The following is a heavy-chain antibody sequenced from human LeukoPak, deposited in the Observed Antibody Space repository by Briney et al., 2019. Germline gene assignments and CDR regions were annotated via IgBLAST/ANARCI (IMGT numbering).Heavy chain of an antibody. CDR2: INPSGGST. CDR1: APPSTPPP. CDR3: ARDPDGMDV. Sequence: ASVKVSRPAPAPPSTPPPLHPPRHPPAPRLEWMGIINPSGGSTSYAQKFQGRVTMTRDTSTSTVYMELSSLRSEDTAVYYCARDPDGMDVWGQGTTVTVSS. J-gene: IGHJ6*02. V-gene: IGHV1-46*01.